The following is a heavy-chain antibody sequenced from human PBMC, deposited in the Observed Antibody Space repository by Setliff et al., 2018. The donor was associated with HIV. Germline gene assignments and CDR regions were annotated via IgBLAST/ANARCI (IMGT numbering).Heavy chain of an antibody. D-gene: IGHD1-1*01. J-gene: IGHJ3*02. CDR1: GGTFNTYP. Sequence: SVKVSCKTSGGTFNTYPIAWVRQAPGQGLEWMGGIAPNLRMPNYIQKFKGRLTITADESTSTVYMELTNLRSEDTAVYYCARDLDYDTGKSDAFDIWGQGTRVTVSS. V-gene: IGHV1-69*10. CDR2: IAPNLRMP. CDR3: ARDLDYDTGKSDAFDI.